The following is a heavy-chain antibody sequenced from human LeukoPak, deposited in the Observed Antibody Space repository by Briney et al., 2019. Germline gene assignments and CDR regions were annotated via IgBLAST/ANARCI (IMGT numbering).Heavy chain of an antibody. CDR1: GYRFTELS. CDR2: FDLVHGDT. CDR3: TAGRAYSLLDF. D-gene: IGHD5-18*01. Sequence: GASVKVSCKVSGYRFTELSRHWVRQAPGKGLEWLGGFDLVHGDTISAQKFQGRVTMTEDTSTDTSYMELSSLGSEDAAVYFCTAGRAYSLLDFWGQGTLVIVSS. J-gene: IGHJ4*02. V-gene: IGHV1-24*01.